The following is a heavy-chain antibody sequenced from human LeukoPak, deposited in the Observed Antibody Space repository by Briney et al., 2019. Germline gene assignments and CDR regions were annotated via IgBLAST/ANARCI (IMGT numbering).Heavy chain of an antibody. CDR3: AKWMIVVVHAVDY. V-gene: IGHV3-23*01. D-gene: IGHD3-22*01. CDR2: ISGSGGST. Sequence: GGSLRLSCAASGFTFSSYSMNWVRQAPGKGLEWVSAISGSGGSTYYADSVKGRFTISRDNSKNTLYLQMNSLRAEDTAVYYCAKWMIVVVHAVDYWGQGTLVTVSS. J-gene: IGHJ4*02. CDR1: GFTFSSYS.